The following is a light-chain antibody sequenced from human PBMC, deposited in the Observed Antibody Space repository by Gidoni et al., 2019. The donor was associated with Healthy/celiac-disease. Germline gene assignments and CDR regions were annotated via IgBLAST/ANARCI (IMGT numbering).Light chain of an antibody. CDR1: SSDVGGYNY. J-gene: IGLJ1*01. Sequence: QSALTQPASVSGSPGQSITISCTGTSSDVGGYNYVSWYQQHPGKAPKLMIYEVSNRPSGVSNRFSGSKSGNTASLTISGLQGEDEADYYCTSYTSSSTYVFGTGTKVTV. CDR3: TSYTSSSTYV. CDR2: EVS. V-gene: IGLV2-14*01.